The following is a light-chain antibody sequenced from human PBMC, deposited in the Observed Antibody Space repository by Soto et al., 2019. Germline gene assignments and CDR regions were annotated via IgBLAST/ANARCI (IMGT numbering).Light chain of an antibody. CDR3: KQYNNWPRT. J-gene: IGKJ1*01. CDR1: QSVSSY. Sequence: EIVLTKSPATLSLSPGERATLCCRASQSVSSYLAWYQQKPGQAPSLLIYGAYTRATGIPARFSGSGSGTEFTLTIRSLQSEDFAVYYCKQYNNWPRTFGQGTKVEIK. CDR2: GAY. V-gene: IGKV3-15*01.